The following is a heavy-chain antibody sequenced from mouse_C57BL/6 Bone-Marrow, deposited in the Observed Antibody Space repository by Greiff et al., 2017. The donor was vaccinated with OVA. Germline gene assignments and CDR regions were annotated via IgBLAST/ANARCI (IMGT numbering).Heavy chain of an antibody. CDR2: IDPSDSYT. Sequence: VQLQQSGAELVMPGASVKLSCKASGYTFTSYWMHWVKQRPGQGLEWIGEIDPSDSYTNYNQKFKGKSTLTVDKSSSTAYMQLSSLTSEDSAVYYCARGIYYDYDGGAWFAYWGQGALVTVSA. J-gene: IGHJ3*01. CDR3: ARGIYYDYDGGAWFAY. CDR1: GYTFTSYW. V-gene: IGHV1-69*01. D-gene: IGHD2-4*01.